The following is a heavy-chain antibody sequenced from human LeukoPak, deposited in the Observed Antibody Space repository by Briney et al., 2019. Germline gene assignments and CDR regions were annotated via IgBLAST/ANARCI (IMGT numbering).Heavy chain of an antibody. Sequence: ASVKVSCKASGYTFTSYYMHWVRQAPGQGLEWMGLINPSGGSTSYAQKFQGRVTMTRDTSTSTVYMELSSLRSEDTAVYYCARGPLTYYDFWSGPGGEYFDYWGQGTLVTVSS. V-gene: IGHV1-46*01. CDR3: ARGPLTYYDFWSGPGGEYFDY. D-gene: IGHD3-3*01. CDR2: INPSGGST. J-gene: IGHJ4*02. CDR1: GYTFTSYY.